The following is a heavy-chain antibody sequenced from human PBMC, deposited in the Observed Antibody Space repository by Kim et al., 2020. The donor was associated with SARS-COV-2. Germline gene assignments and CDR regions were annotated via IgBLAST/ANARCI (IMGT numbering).Heavy chain of an antibody. J-gene: IGHJ3*02. CDR1: GYTFTSYY. Sequence: ASVKVSCKASGYTFTSYYMHWVRQAPGQGLEWMGIINPSGGSTSYAQKFQGRVTMTRDTSTSTVYMELSSLRSEDTAVYYCARESDGWCMLLLGVGGSCGAFDIWGQGTMVTVSS. V-gene: IGHV1-46*01. CDR2: INPSGGST. CDR3: ARESDGWCMLLLGVGGSCGAFDI. D-gene: IGHD2-8*02.